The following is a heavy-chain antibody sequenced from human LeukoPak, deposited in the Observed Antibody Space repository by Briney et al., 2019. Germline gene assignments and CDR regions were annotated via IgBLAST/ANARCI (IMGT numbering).Heavy chain of an antibody. CDR1: GFSFSNHG. CDR2: IASDGGAK. V-gene: IGHV3-30*03. CDR3: AREATWGQWYFDH. D-gene: IGHD6-19*01. Sequence: PGGSLRLSCVASGFSFSNHGMHWVRQPPGKGLEWVSAIASDGGAKFYAESVKGRFTLTRDNSKNMFFLQMNFLTVEYTAIYYSAREATWGQWYFDHWGQGTPVTVSS. J-gene: IGHJ4*02.